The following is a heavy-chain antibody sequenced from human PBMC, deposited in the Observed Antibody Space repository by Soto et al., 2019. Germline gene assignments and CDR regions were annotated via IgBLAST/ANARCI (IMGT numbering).Heavy chain of an antibody. D-gene: IGHD3-9*01. CDR1: GFTFSSYG. V-gene: IGHV3-30*18. J-gene: IGHJ4*02. CDR3: ANSLLYYDILTGIDY. Sequence: QVQLVESGGGVVQPGRSLRLSCAASGFTFSSYGMHWVRQAPGKGLEWVAVISYDGSNKYYADSVKGRLTISRDNSKNTLYLQMNSLRAEDTAVYYCANSLLYYDILTGIDYWGQGTLVIVSS. CDR2: ISYDGSNK.